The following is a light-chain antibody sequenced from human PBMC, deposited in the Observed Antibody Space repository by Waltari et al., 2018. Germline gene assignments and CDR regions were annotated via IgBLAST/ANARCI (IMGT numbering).Light chain of an antibody. Sequence: EIILTQSPGTLSLSPGERATLSGRASQSISKYLAWYQQKPGQAPRLVIYDTSTRATGIPDRFSGSGSGTDFSLTSSRLEPEDFAVYYCQKYVNLPATFGQGTKVEIK. CDR2: DTS. J-gene: IGKJ1*01. CDR1: QSISKY. V-gene: IGKV3-20*01. CDR3: QKYVNLPAT.